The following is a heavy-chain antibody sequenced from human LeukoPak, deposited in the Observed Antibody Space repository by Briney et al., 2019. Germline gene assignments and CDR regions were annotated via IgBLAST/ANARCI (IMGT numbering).Heavy chain of an antibody. CDR1: GFTFSSYG. CDR3: AKASSSPLPFDY. J-gene: IGHJ4*02. CDR2: IRYDGSNK. V-gene: IGHV3-30*02. Sequence: GSLRLSCAASGFTFSSYGMHWVRQAPGKGLEWVAFIRYDGSNKYYADSVKGRFTISRDNSKNTLYLQMNSLRAEDTAVYYCAKASSSPLPFDYWGQGTLVTVSS. D-gene: IGHD6-13*01.